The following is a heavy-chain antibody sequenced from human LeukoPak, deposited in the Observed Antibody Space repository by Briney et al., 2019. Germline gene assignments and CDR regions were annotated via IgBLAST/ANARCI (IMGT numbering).Heavy chain of an antibody. CDR3: XXDXGGATTWGDY. D-gene: IGHD1-26*01. CDR2: IWYDGSNK. V-gene: IGHV3-33*01. CDR1: GFTFSSYG. J-gene: IGHJ4*02. Sequence: GGSLRLSCAASGFTFSSYGMHWVRQAPGKGLEWVAVIWYDGSNKYYADSVKGRFTISRDNSKNTLYLQMNSLRAEDTAVYYXXXDXGGATTWGDYWGQGTLVTVSS.